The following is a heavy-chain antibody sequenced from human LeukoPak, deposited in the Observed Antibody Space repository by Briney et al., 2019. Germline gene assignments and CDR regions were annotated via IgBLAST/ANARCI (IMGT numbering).Heavy chain of an antibody. CDR3: ASDRFGEPMTC. J-gene: IGHJ4*02. CDR2: IYSGGST. CDR1: SFTVSTNC. D-gene: IGHD3-10*01. Sequence: GGSLRLSCAVYSFTVSTNCMGWVRQPPGKGLEWVSVIYSGGSTYYADSVKGRFSISRDNSKNTLYLQMNNLRAEDTAVYYCASDRFGEPMTCWGQGTLVTVSS. V-gene: IGHV3-66*01.